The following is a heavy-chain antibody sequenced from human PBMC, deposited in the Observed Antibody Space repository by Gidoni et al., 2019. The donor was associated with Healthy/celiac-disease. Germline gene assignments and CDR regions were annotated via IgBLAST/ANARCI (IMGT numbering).Heavy chain of an antibody. D-gene: IGHD3-10*01. CDR1: GYTFTSYG. CDR3: AAGMVRGVISFENAFDI. CDR2: ISAYNGNT. Sequence: QLQLVQSGAEVKKPGASVKVPCKASGYTFTSYGISWVRQAPGQGLEWMGWISAYNGNTNYAQKLQGRVTMNTETSTSTAYMELRSLRYDDTAVYYCAAGMVRGVISFENAFDIWGQGTMVTVSS. J-gene: IGHJ3*02. V-gene: IGHV1-18*01.